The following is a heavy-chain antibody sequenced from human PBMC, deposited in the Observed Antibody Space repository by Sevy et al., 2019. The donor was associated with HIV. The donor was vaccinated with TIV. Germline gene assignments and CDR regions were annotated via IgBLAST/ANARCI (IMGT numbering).Heavy chain of an antibody. J-gene: IGHJ3*02. V-gene: IGHV3-30-3*01. CDR1: GFTFSSYA. Sequence: GGSLRLSCAASGFTFSSYAMHWVRQAPSKGLEWVAVISYDGSNKYYADSVKGRFTISRDNSKNTLYLQMNSLRAEDTAVYYCARETGYASGLRAFDIWGQGTMVTVSS. CDR2: ISYDGSNK. CDR3: ARETGYASGLRAFDI. D-gene: IGHD3-9*01.